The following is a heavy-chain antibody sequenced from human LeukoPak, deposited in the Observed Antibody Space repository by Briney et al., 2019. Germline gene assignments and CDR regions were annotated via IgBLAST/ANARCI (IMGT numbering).Heavy chain of an antibody. CDR2: IYHSGST. CDR1: GGSISSGGYY. V-gene: IGHV4-30-2*02. D-gene: IGHD3-22*01. Sequence: SQTLSLTCTVSGGSISSGGYYWSWIRQPPGKGLEWVGYIYHSGSTYYNPSLKSRVTISVDTSKNQFSLKLSSVTAADTAVYYCARSSGRLSYFDYWGQGTLVTVSS. J-gene: IGHJ4*02. CDR3: ARSSGRLSYFDY.